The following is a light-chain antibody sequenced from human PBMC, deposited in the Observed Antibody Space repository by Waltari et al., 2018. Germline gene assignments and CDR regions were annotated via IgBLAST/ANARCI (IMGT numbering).Light chain of an antibody. V-gene: IGKV2D-29*02. J-gene: IGKJ4*01. CDR1: QSLLHSDGKTY. CDR2: EVS. Sequence: DIVMTQTPLSLSVTPGQPASISCKSSQSLLHSDGKTYLYWYLQKPGQSPQLLIYEVSNRVSGVPDRFSGSGSGTDFTLKISRVEAEDVGVYYCMQSIQLPPLLTFGGGTKVEIK. CDR3: MQSIQLPPLLT.